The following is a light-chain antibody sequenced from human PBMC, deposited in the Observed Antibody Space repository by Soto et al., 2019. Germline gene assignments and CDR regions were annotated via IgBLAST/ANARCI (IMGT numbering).Light chain of an antibody. Sequence: QSALTQPASVSGSPGQSITISCTGTSRDIGFYNYVSWYQQHPGKAPKLIIYEVAKRPSGVSSRFSGSKSGNTASLTISGLQAEDEADYHCSSYTNTGTRYVFGTGTKVT. CDR3: SSYTNTGTRYV. J-gene: IGLJ1*01. CDR2: EVA. V-gene: IGLV2-14*01. CDR1: SRDIGFYNY.